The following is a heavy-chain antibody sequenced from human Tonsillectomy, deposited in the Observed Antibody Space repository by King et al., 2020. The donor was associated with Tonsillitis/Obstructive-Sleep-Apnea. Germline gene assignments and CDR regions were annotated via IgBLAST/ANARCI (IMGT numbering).Heavy chain of an antibody. CDR1: GFTFSSYG. Sequence: VQLVESGGGVVQPGRSLRLSCAASGFTFSSYGMHWVRQAPGKGLEWVAVIWYDGSNKYYADSVKGRFTISRDNSKNTLYLQMNSLRAEDTAVYYCAIGDIVVVTAIPRAFDIWGQGTMVTVSS. V-gene: IGHV3-33*01. CDR2: IWYDGSNK. CDR3: AIGDIVVVTAIPRAFDI. J-gene: IGHJ3*02. D-gene: IGHD2-21*02.